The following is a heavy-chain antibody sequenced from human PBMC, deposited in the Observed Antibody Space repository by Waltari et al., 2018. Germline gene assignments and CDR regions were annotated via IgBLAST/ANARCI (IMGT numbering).Heavy chain of an antibody. V-gene: IGHV4-34*02. CDR2: IGHRGST. J-gene: IGHJ3*01. CDR1: GGSFSGHF. D-gene: IGHD3-9*01. CDR3: ARERSRDFDWLPNVLDV. Sequence: QVQLQQGGAGLLKPSETLSLTCTVHGGSFSGHFWTWIRQAPGMGLGWLGEIGHRGSTNYNPSFRSRVTISVDTSKNQFSLQLNSVTAADTALYYCARERSRDFDWLPNVLDVWGLGTLVTVSS.